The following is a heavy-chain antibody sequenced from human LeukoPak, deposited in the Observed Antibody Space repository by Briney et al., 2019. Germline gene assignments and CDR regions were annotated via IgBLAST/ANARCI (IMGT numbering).Heavy chain of an antibody. D-gene: IGHD5-12*01. Sequence: SQTLSLTCTVSGGSISSGGYYWSWIRQHPGKGLEWIGYIYYSGSTYYNPSLKSRVTISVDTSKNHFSLNLSSVTAADTAVYYCARDGHSDTSRALDYWGQGTLVTVSS. CDR1: GGSISSGGYY. CDR3: ARDGHSDTSRALDY. J-gene: IGHJ4*02. CDR2: IYYSGST. V-gene: IGHV4-31*03.